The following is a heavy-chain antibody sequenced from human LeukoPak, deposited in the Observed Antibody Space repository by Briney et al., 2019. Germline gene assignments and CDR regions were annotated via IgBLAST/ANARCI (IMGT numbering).Heavy chain of an antibody. CDR1: GFTFSSYA. J-gene: IGHJ3*01. CDR2: FSVSGGTT. Sequence: PGGSLRLSCAASGFTFSSYAMSWVRQAPGKGLEWVSGFSVSGGTTYYADSVKGRFTISRDNSKNTLYLQIDSLRAEDTAVYYCAKTDRTGALGRFRMRSDASDVWGQGTMVTVSS. D-gene: IGHD3-3*01. V-gene: IGHV3-23*01. CDR3: AKTDRTGALGRFRMRSDASDV.